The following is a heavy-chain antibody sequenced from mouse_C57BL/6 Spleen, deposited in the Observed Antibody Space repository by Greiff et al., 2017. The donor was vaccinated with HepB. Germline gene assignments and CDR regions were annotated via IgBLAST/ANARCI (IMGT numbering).Heavy chain of an antibody. V-gene: IGHV1-59*01. CDR2: IDPSDSYT. J-gene: IGHJ4*01. CDR1: GYTFTSYW. Sequence: VQLQQPGAELVRPGTSVKLSCKASGYTFTSYWMHWVKPRPGQGLEWIGVIDPSDSYTNYNQKFKGKATLTVDTSSSTAYMQLSSLTSEDSAVYYCARGGAYYYAMDYWGQGTSVTVSS. CDR3: ARGGAYYYAMDY. D-gene: IGHD3-1*01.